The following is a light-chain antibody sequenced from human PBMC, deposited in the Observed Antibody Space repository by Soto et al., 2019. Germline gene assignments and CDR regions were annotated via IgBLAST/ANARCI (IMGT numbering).Light chain of an antibody. CDR2: RSD. CDR1: SSNIGSNH. V-gene: IGLV1-44*01. CDR3: AAWDDSRYGVV. Sequence: QSVLTQSPSASGTPGQRVIIACSGSSSNIGSNHVNWYRHLPGAAPKLLIFRSDQRPSGVPDRFSGSKSGTTASLAISGLQSGDEADYYCAAWDDSRYGVVFRGGTKLTVL. J-gene: IGLJ2*01.